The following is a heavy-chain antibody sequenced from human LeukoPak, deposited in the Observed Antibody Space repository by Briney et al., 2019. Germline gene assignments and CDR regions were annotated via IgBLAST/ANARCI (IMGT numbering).Heavy chain of an antibody. J-gene: IGHJ4*02. CDR2: IKQDGSEN. V-gene: IGHV3-7*01. D-gene: IGHD6-13*01. CDR3: ARSLGSSSWTTIGY. Sequence: GGSLRLSCAGSGFTFSSYWMSWVRQAPGKGLEWVANIKQDGSENYYVDSVKGRFTISRDNAKNSLYLQMNSLRAEDTAVYYRARSLGSSSWTTIGYWGQGTLVTVSS. CDR1: GFTFSSYW.